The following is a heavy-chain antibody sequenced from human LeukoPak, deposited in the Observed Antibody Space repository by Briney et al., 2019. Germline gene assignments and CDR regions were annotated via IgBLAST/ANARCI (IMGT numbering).Heavy chain of an antibody. D-gene: IGHD6-6*01. CDR1: GFTFSSYS. V-gene: IGHV3-21*01. Sequence: GGSLRLSCAASGFTFSSYSMNWVRQAPGKGLEWVSSIRSSSSYIYYADSLKGRFTISRDNAKNSLYLQMNSLRADDSAVYYCARDGPSIAADFDCWGQGTLVTVSS. J-gene: IGHJ4*02. CDR2: IRSSSSYI. CDR3: ARDGPSIAADFDC.